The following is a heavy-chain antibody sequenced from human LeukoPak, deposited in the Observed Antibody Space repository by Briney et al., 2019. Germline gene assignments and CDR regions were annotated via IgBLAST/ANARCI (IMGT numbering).Heavy chain of an antibody. CDR2: ISGSSSYI. V-gene: IGHV3-21*04. J-gene: IGHJ4*02. CDR3: AKDTGAASNPFDY. CDR1: GFTFSSYS. D-gene: IGHD1-14*01. Sequence: GGSLRLSCAASGFTFSSYSMNWVRQAPGKGLEWVSSISGSSSYIYYADSVKGRFTISRDNSKNTLYLQMNSLRAEDTAVYYCAKDTGAASNPFDYWGQGTLVTVSS.